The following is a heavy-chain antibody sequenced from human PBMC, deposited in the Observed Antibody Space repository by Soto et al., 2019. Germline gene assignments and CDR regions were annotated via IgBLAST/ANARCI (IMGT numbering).Heavy chain of an antibody. V-gene: IGHV3-23*01. CDR2: ISGSGGST. J-gene: IGHJ4*02. Sequence: EVQLLEAGGGLVQPGGSLRLSCAASGFTFSSYAMSGVRQAPGKGLDWVSAISGSGGSTYYADSVKGRFTISRDNSQNTLYLQMNSLRAEDTAVYYCAKVRVEVLWYWGQGTLVTVSS. CDR1: GFTFSSYA. D-gene: IGHD2-21*01. CDR3: AKVRVEVLWY.